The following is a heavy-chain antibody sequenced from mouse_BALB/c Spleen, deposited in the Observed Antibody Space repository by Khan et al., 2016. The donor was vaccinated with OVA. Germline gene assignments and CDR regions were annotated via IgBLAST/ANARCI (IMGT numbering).Heavy chain of an antibody. CDR3: GRSGGNVNGYFDV. D-gene: IGHD2-1*01. Sequence: EVELVQSGGGLVQPGGSRKLSCAASGFTFSSFGMHWVRQAPKKGLEWVAYMSTGSSTTYYVDTVKGRVTISRDNPTNTLFLQMTSLRSEDTAMYYCGRSGGNVNGYFDVWGAGNSVTVSS. CDR1: GFTFSSFG. V-gene: IGHV5-17*02. J-gene: IGHJ1*01. CDR2: MSTGSSTT.